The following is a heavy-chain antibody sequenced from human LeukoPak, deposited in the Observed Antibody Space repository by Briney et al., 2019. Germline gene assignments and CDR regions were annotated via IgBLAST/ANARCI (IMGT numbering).Heavy chain of an antibody. V-gene: IGHV3-30*02. CDR2: IRYDGNDK. Sequence: GGSLRLSSAASGFTFSYYGMHWVRQAPGKGLEWVDFIRYDGNDKLYADSVKGRFTISRDTSKNTLYLQMNSLRTEDTAVYYCAKDLMRDRWFGESWGQGTLVTVSS. CDR1: GFTFSYYG. J-gene: IGHJ5*02. CDR3: AKDLMRDRWFGES. D-gene: IGHD3-10*01.